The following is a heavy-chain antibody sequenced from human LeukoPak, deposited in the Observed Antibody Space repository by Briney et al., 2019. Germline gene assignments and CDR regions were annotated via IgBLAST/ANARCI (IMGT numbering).Heavy chain of an antibody. CDR1: GFTFSSYT. Sequence: GGSLRLSCAASGFTFSSYTIHWVRQAPGQGLEWVAVISSDGTNKYYADSVKGRFTISRDNSKNTLYLQMSSLRAEDTAVYYCARGAYEIVVVTAPTYWGQGTLVTVSS. D-gene: IGHD2-21*02. V-gene: IGHV3-30-3*01. CDR2: ISSDGTNK. CDR3: ARGAYEIVVVTAPTY. J-gene: IGHJ4*02.